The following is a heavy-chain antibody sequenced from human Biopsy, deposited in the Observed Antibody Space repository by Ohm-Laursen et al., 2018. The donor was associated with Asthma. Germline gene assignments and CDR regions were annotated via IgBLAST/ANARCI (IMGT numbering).Heavy chain of an antibody. V-gene: IGHV4-30-4*01. D-gene: IGHD1-26*01. CDR3: ARDLGIVGATPDGFNI. J-gene: IGHJ3*02. Sequence: SQTLSFTCTVSGCSTSSVDYYWTWIRQPPGKGLEWVGYVYSSGSTYYNPSLDSRVMISLDTSKNQFSLSLSSVTAADTAVYFCARDLGIVGATPDGFNIWGQGTLVTVSS. CDR1: GCSTSSVDYY. CDR2: VYSSGST.